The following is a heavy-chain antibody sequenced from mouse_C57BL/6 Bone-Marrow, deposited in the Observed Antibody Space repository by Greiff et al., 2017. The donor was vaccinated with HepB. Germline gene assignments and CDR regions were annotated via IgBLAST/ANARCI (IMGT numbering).Heavy chain of an antibody. D-gene: IGHD3-2*02. CDR2: IYPGDGET. J-gene: IGHJ4*01. CDR3: ARSAQVPYYAMDY. CDR1: GNAFSSSW. V-gene: IGHV1-82*01. Sequence: VKLMESGPELVKPGASVKISCKASGNAFSSSWMNWVKQRPGKGLEWIGRIYPGDGETNYNGKFKGKATLTADKSSSTAYMQLSSLTSEDSAVYFCARSAQVPYYAMDYWGQGTSVTVSS.